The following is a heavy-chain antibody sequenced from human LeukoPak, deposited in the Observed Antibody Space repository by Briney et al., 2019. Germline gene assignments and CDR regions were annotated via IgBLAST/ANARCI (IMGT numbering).Heavy chain of an antibody. Sequence: GRFLRLSCAASGFTFSSYGMHWVRQAPGKGLEWVAVIWYDGSNKYYADSVKGRFTISRDNSKNTLYLQMNSLRAEDTAVYYCARVGGEYCSSTSCSHYYGMDVWGQGTTVTVSS. D-gene: IGHD2-2*01. J-gene: IGHJ6*02. V-gene: IGHV3-33*01. CDR2: IWYDGSNK. CDR1: GFTFSSYG. CDR3: ARVGGEYCSSTSCSHYYGMDV.